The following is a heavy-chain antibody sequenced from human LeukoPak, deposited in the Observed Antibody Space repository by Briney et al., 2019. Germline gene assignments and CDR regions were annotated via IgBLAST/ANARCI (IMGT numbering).Heavy chain of an antibody. CDR3: AKDRFLEWPSCYFDY. CDR1: GFTFSNYG. CDR2: IRYDGSNK. D-gene: IGHD3-3*01. J-gene: IGHJ4*02. Sequence: GGSLRLSRAASGFTFSNYGMHWVRQAPGKGLEWVAFIRYDGSNKYYADSVKGRFTISRDNSKNTLYLQMNSLRAEGTAVYYCAKDRFLEWPSCYFDYWGQGTLVTVSS. V-gene: IGHV3-30*02.